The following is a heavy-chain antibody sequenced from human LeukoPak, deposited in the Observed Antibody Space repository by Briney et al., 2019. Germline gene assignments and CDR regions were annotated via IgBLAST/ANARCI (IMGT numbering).Heavy chain of an antibody. CDR1: GFVVSDTF. J-gene: IGHJ3*02. V-gene: IGHV3-53*01. CDR2: IYTRGNK. CDR3: ARPHNSSLDNAFDI. D-gene: IGHD6-13*01. Sequence: GGSLRLSCAASGFVVSDTFMSWFRQAPGKGLKWVSVIYTRGNKFYADSVKGRFTISRDNSENTLYLQMNNLRAEDTAVYYCARPHNSSLDNAFDIWGQGTRVTVSS.